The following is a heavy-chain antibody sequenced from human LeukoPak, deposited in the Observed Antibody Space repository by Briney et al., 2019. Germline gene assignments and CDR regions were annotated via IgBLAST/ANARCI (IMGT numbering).Heavy chain of an antibody. Sequence: GGSLRLSCAASGFTFSSYAMHWARQAPGKGLEWVAVISYDGSNKYYADSVKGRFTISRDNSKNTLYLQMNSLRSEDTAIYYCARPSDSSSPDYYYMHIWGKGTTVTVSS. V-gene: IGHV3-30-3*01. CDR1: GFTFSSYA. CDR3: ARPSDSSSPDYYYMHI. J-gene: IGHJ6*03. CDR2: ISYDGSNK. D-gene: IGHD3-22*01.